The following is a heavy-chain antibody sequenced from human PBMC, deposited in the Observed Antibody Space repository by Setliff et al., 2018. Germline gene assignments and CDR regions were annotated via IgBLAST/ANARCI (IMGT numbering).Heavy chain of an antibody. CDR3: RLAHCNTTSCEEALDF. CDR1: GESFSNNY. CDR2: SNHGGSA. Sequence: SETLSLTCSVSGESFSNNYWSWIRQTPGKGLEWIGESNHGGSANYNPSLKSRVTMSVDTSKNQFSLNLNSVTAADTAVYYFRLAHCNTTSCEEALDFWSQGTLVTVSS. J-gene: IGHJ4*02. V-gene: IGHV4-34*01. D-gene: IGHD2-2*01.